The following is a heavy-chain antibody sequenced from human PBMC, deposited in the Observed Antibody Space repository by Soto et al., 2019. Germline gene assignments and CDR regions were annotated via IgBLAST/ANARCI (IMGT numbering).Heavy chain of an antibody. D-gene: IGHD4-17*01. CDR1: GGTFSSYA. V-gene: IGHV1-69*13. J-gene: IGHJ6*02. Sequence: SVKVSCKASGGTFSSYAISWVRQAPGQGLEWMGGLIPIFGTANYAQKFQGRVAITADESTSTAYMELSSLRSEDTAVYYCARGSYGDDYYYGMNVWGQGTTVTVS. CDR3: ARGSYGDDYYYGMNV. CDR2: LIPIFGTA.